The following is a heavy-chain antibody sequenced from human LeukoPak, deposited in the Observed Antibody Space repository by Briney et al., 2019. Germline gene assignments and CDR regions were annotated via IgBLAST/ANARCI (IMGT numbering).Heavy chain of an antibody. Sequence: GGSLRHSCATSAFSDTSNYMSWVRQAPGKGLEGVSVFYKDGSTYHADSVKGRFTISRDNAKNTVNLHMNTLRVEDTGLYYCTRDSGGDTNGYPSRWGQGTLVTVSS. CDR2: FYKDGST. J-gene: IGHJ4*02. D-gene: IGHD2-8*01. CDR3: TRDSGGDTNGYPSR. CDR1: AFSDTSNY. V-gene: IGHV3-66*01.